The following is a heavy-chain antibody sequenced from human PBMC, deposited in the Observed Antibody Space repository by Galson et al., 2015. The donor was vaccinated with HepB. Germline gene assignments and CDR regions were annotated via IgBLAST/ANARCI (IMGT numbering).Heavy chain of an antibody. CDR1: GFTLSSYG. CDR3: ARDWDPAYYDSSGYYRAFDI. V-gene: IGHV3-33*08. CDR2: IWYDGSNK. J-gene: IGHJ3*02. Sequence: SLRLSCAASGFTLSSYGMHWVRQAPGKGLEWVAVIWYDGSNKYYADSVKGRFTTSRDNAKNSLYLQMNSLRAEDTAVYYCARDWDPAYYDSSGYYRAFDIWGQGTMVTVSS. D-gene: IGHD3-22*01.